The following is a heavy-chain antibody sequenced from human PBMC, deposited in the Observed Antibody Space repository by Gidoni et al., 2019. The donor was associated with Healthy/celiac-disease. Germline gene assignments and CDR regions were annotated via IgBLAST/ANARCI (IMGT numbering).Heavy chain of an antibody. V-gene: IGHV1-69*01. CDR1: GGTLSRYA. CDR3: ARTAGYSSSWSLHYNWFDP. J-gene: IGHJ5*02. D-gene: IGHD6-13*01. Sequence: QVQRVQSGAEVKKPGSPVKVSCKGAGGTLSRYAISWVRQAPGKGLEWMGGIIPIFGTANYAQKVQGRVTSTADESTSTDYMELSSLRSEETAVYYCARTAGYSSSWSLHYNWFDPWGQGTLVTVSS. CDR2: IIPIFGTA.